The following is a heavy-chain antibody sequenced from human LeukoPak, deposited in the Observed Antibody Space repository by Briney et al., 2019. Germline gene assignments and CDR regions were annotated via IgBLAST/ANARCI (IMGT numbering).Heavy chain of an antibody. V-gene: IGHV3-23*01. CDR1: GFTFNTCA. D-gene: IGHD2-15*01. J-gene: IGHJ5*02. CDR2: ISGSAGST. CDR3: ARVHCSGGSCYLDP. Sequence: PGGSLRLSCAASGFTFNTCAMTWVRQAPGRGLEWVSAISGSAGSTYYADSVKSRFTISRDNSQNTMYLQMSSLRAEDTAVYYCARVHCSGGSCYLDPWGQGTLVTVSS.